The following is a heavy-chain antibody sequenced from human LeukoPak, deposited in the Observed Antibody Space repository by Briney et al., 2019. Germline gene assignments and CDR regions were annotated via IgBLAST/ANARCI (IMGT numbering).Heavy chain of an antibody. CDR2: ISAYNGNT. CDR1: GYTFTSYG. D-gene: IGHD3-22*01. Sequence: ASVKVSCKASGYTFTSYGISWVRQAPGQGLEWMGWISAYNGNTNYAQKLQGRVTMTTDTSTSTAYMELRSLRSDDTAVYYCARLRHYYDSSGYYSNWFDPWGQGTLVTVSS. V-gene: IGHV1-18*01. CDR3: ARLRHYYDSSGYYSNWFDP. J-gene: IGHJ5*02.